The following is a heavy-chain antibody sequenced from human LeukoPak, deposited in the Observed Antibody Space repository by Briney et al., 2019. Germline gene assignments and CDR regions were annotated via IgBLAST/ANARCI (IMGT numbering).Heavy chain of an antibody. V-gene: IGHV4-4*07. CDR2: ISFSGST. Sequence: SETLSLTCTVSGVSITSYYWSWIRQVAGKGLEYIGRISFSGSTNYNPSLGSRVTISSDTSKNHFSLRLTSVTAADTAVYYCARGGRPDYWGQGILVTVSS. J-gene: IGHJ4*02. CDR3: ARGGRPDY. CDR1: GVSITSYY.